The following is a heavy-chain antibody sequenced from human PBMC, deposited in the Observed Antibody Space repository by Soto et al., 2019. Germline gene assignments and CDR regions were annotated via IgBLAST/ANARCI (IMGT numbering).Heavy chain of an antibody. Sequence: SGGSLRLSCTASGFTFGGYAMSWFRQAPGKGLEWVGFIRSKAHGGTTEYAASVKGRFTISRDDSKSIAYLQMNSLETEDTAVYYCTRAEYIVVVTATNYFDYWGQGTLVTVSS. D-gene: IGHD2-21*02. CDR1: GFTFGGYA. V-gene: IGHV3-49*03. CDR3: TRAEYIVVVTATNYFDY. J-gene: IGHJ4*02. CDR2: IRSKAHGGTT.